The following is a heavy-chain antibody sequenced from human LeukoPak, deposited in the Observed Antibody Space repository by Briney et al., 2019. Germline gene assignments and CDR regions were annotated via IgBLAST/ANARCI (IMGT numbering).Heavy chain of an antibody. J-gene: IGHJ4*02. V-gene: IGHV3-21*01. Sequence: ETMSLTCAVYGGSFSGYYWSWIRQPPGKGLEWVSSISTSSSYIYYADSVKGRFTLSRDNAKNSLYLQMNSLRAEDTAVYYCARGLGDYDNYWGQGTLVTVSS. CDR3: ARGLGDYDNY. CDR1: GGSFSGYY. D-gene: IGHD4-17*01. CDR2: ISTSSSYI.